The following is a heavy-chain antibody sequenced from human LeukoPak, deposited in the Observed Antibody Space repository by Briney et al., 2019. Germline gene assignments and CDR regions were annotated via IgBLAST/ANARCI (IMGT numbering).Heavy chain of an antibody. D-gene: IGHD6-6*01. CDR3: ARGQSYSSSSGNWFDP. CDR2: INPNSGGT. Sequence: GASVKVSCKASGYTFTGYYMHWVRQAPGQGLEWMGWINPNSGGTNYAQKFQGRVTMTRDTSISTAYMELSRLRSDDTAVYYCARGQSYSSSSGNWFDPWGQGTLVTVSS. CDR1: GYTFTGYY. J-gene: IGHJ5*02. V-gene: IGHV1-2*02.